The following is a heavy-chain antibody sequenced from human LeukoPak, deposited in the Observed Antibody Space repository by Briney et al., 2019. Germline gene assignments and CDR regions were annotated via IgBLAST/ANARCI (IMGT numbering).Heavy chain of an antibody. CDR3: ARELSCSGGSCYSYFDY. D-gene: IGHD2-15*01. CDR2: IYSGGST. Sequence: GGSLRLSCAASGFTVSSNYMSWVRQAPGKGLEWVSVIYSGGSTYYADSVKGRFTIFRDNSKNTLYLQMNSLRAEDTAVYYCARELSCSGGSCYSYFDYWGQGTLVTVSS. J-gene: IGHJ4*02. V-gene: IGHV3-53*01. CDR1: GFTVSSNY.